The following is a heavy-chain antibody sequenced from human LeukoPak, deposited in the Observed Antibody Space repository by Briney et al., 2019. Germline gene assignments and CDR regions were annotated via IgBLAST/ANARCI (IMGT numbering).Heavy chain of an antibody. CDR2: ISTYNGNT. Sequence: ASVKVSRKASGYTFSSHDISWVRQAPGQGLEWMGWISTYNGNTIYAQKLQGRITLTTDTSTSTAYMELRSLRSDDTAVYYCARDDNFDLWGRGTLVTVSS. J-gene: IGHJ2*01. V-gene: IGHV1-18*01. CDR1: GYTFSSHD. D-gene: IGHD3-22*01. CDR3: ARDDNFDL.